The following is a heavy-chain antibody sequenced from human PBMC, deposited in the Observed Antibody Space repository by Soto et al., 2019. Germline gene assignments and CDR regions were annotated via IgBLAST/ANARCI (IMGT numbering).Heavy chain of an antibody. CDR2: INWNGENT. Sequence: EALLVESGGGLGQPGRSLRLSCADSEFKFDDFAMYWVRHAPGKGLDWVSGINWNGENTGYADSVKGRFTISRDNAESTLYLQMDSLRPEDTATYSCTKGGPMTTYWYFDVWGRGTLVTVSS. V-gene: IGHV3-9*01. CDR1: EFKFDDFA. D-gene: IGHD1-1*01. CDR3: TKGGPMTTYWYFDV. J-gene: IGHJ2*01.